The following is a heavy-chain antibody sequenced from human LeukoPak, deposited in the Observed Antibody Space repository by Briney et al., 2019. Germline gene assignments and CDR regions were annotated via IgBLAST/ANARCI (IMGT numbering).Heavy chain of an antibody. V-gene: IGHV4-59*01. CDR2: MSYTGST. Sequence: KPSETLSLTCTVSGVSINTYSWSWVRQPPGKGLEWIGYMSYTGSTSYNPSVRSRVTISVDKSKNQFSLKLTSVTAADTAVYFCATDGYSEVWGRGTLVTVSS. CDR3: ATDGYSEV. CDR1: GVSINTYS. J-gene: IGHJ2*01.